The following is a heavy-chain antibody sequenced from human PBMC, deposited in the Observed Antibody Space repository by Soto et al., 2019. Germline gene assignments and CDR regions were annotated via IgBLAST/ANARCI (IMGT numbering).Heavy chain of an antibody. J-gene: IGHJ6*02. Sequence: PGGSLRLSCTTSGFTFNTYGMYWVRQAPGKGLEWVAIIWYGGSNKYYGDSVKGRFTISRDNSKSTLYLQMNSLRAEDTALYYCARGDCTGAYCYSWPFNYGVDVWGQGTTVTVSS. CDR2: IWYGGSNK. CDR3: ARGDCTGAYCYSWPFNYGVDV. D-gene: IGHD2-15*01. V-gene: IGHV3-33*08. CDR1: GFTFNTYG.